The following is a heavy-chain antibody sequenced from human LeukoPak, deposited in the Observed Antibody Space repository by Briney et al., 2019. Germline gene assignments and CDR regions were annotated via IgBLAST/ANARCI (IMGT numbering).Heavy chain of an antibody. D-gene: IGHD6-13*01. Sequence: GGSLRLSCAVSGFTFSNYAMTWVRQAPGKGLEWVSVISGSVSGGSTSYADSVKGRFTISRDNSKDTLYLQMNSLRAEDTAVYYCANRRGSSWYGVAEYFQHWGQGTLVTVSS. CDR3: ANRRGSSWYGVAEYFQH. V-gene: IGHV3-23*01. CDR2: ISGSVSGGST. J-gene: IGHJ1*01. CDR1: GFTFSNYA.